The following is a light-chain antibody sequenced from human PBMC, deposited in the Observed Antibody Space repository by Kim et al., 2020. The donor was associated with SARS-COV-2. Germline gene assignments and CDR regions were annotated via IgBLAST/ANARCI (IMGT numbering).Light chain of an antibody. J-gene: IGLJ1*01. CDR1: SLRRFY. CDR2: AKN. CDR3: NSRDSSGAHDV. V-gene: IGLV3-19*01. Sequence: SSELTQDPAVSVALGQTVRITCQGDSLRRFYASWYQQKPGQGPVLVIYAKNNRPSGIPDRFSGSSAGNIASLTITGAQAEDEADYYCNSRDSSGAHDVFGTGTKVTVL.